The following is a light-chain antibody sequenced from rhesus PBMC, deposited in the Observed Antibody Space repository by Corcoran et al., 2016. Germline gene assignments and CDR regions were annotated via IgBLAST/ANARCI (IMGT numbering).Light chain of an antibody. CDR2: EVG. J-gene: IGLJ1*01. CDR1: SSDIGVYNR. CDR3: VSYASSSTYI. V-gene: IGLV2-13*03. Sequence: QAAPTQSPSVSGSPGQSVTISCTGTSSDIGVYNRVSWYQQHPGKAPKLMIYEVGKRPSGVSDRFSGSNSGNPASLTITGLQAAYEADYYCVSYASSSTYIFGAVTRLXVL.